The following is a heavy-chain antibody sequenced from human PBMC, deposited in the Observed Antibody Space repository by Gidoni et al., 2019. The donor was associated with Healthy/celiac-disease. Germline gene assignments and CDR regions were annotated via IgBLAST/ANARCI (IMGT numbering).Heavy chain of an antibody. D-gene: IGHD3-10*01. J-gene: IGHJ4*02. V-gene: IGHV4-59*01. CDR2: IYYSGST. CDR3: ARDSGGVES. Sequence: QVQLQESGPGLVKPSETLSLTCTVSGGSISSYYWSWIRQPPGKGLEWIGYIYYSGSTNYNPSLKSRVTISVDTSKNQFSLKLSSVTAADTAVYYCARDSGGVESWGQGTLVTVSS. CDR1: GGSISSYY.